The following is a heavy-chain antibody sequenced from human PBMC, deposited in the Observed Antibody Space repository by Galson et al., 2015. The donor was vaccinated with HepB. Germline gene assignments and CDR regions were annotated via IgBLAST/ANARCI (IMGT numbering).Heavy chain of an antibody. Sequence: SLRLSCAASGFDFSNYWMSWVRQAPGKEMEWLAHIKTDGSVKNCVDAVKGRFTISRDNAKNSLYLQMNSLGVEDTAVYYCVKDLTWNCLDYWGPGTLVTVSS. CDR1: GFDFSNYW. CDR2: IKTDGSVK. J-gene: IGHJ4*02. CDR3: VKDLTWNCLDY. V-gene: IGHV3-7*03. D-gene: IGHD1-1*01.